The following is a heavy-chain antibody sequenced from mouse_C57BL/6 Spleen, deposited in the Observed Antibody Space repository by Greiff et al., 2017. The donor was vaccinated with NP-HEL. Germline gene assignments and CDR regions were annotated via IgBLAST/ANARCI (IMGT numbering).Heavy chain of an antibody. CDR2: IHPNSGST. V-gene: IGHV1-64*01. CDR1: GYTFTSYW. J-gene: IGHJ1*03. CDR3: ARHDYGGNWYFDV. D-gene: IGHD2-4*01. Sequence: VQLQQSGAELVKPGASVKLSCKASGYTFTSYWMHWVKQRPGQGLEWIGMIHPNSGSTNYNEKFKSKATLTVDKSSSTAYLQLSSLTSEDSAVYYGARHDYGGNWYFDVWGTGTTVTVSS.